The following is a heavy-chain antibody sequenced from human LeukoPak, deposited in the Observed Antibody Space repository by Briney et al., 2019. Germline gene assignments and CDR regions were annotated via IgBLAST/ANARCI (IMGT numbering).Heavy chain of an antibody. CDR3: ARHFYDFWSGSAIGDAFDI. CDR1: GGSISSYY. V-gene: IGHV4-59*01. CDR2: IYYSGST. J-gene: IGHJ3*02. Sequence: SETLSLTCTVSGGSISSYYWSWIRQPPGKGLEWIGYIYYSGSTNYNPSLKSRVTISVDTSKDQFSLKLSSVTAADTAVYYCARHFYDFWSGSAIGDAFDIWGQGTMVTVSS. D-gene: IGHD3-3*01.